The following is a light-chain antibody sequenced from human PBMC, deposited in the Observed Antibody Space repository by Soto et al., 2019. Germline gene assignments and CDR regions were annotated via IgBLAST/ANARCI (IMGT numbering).Light chain of an antibody. CDR1: SSDVGGYNY. CDR3: CSFTTSSTYV. CDR2: DVT. J-gene: IGLJ1*01. Sequence: QSALTQPASVSGSPGQSITISCTGTSSDVGGYNYVSWYQQYPGKAPKVMIYDVTNRPSGVSNRFSGSRSGNTASLTISGLQAEDDADYYCCSFTTSSTYVFGTGPKVTVL. V-gene: IGLV2-14*01.